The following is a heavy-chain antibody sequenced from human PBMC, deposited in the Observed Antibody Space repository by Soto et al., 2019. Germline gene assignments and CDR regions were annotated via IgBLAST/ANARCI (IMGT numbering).Heavy chain of an antibody. Sequence: PGGSLRLSCAASGFIFSNYAMSWVRQAPGKGLEWVSSITSSGSGTNYADSVKGRFTISRDNSMSTLFLQMRSLRAEDTAIYYCVKSPASIKTFDYCGQGTLVTLSS. CDR1: GFIFSNYA. J-gene: IGHJ4*02. CDR3: VKSPASIKTFDY. CDR2: ITSSGSGT. D-gene: IGHD2-2*01. V-gene: IGHV3-23*01.